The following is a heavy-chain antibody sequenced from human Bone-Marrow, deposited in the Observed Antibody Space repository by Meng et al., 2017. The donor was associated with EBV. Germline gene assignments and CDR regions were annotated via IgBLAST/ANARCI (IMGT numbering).Heavy chain of an antibody. CDR3: ARGSSSSLRFEDY. CDR2: IYSGGST. D-gene: IGHD6-6*01. CDR1: GSSVNNNS. V-gene: IGHV3-53*01. Sequence: EGQQVGSGGGLITPGGSLRPSCEAVGSSVNNNSMTWVRQAPGKGLEWVSVIYSGGSTYYADSVKGRFTISRDNSKNTLYLQMNTLRAEDTAVYYCARGSSSSLRFEDYWGQGTLVTVSS. J-gene: IGHJ4*02.